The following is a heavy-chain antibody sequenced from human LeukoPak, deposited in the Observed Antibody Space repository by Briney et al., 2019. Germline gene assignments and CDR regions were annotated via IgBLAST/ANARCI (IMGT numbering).Heavy chain of an antibody. Sequence: SETLSLTCAVYGGSFSGYYWSWIRRPPGKGLEWIGEINHSGSTNYNPSLKSRVTISVDTSKNQFSLKLSSVTAADTAVYYCARNYYYYMDVWGKGTTVTVSS. V-gene: IGHV4-34*01. CDR1: GGSFSGYY. CDR3: ARNYYYYMDV. CDR2: INHSGST. J-gene: IGHJ6*03.